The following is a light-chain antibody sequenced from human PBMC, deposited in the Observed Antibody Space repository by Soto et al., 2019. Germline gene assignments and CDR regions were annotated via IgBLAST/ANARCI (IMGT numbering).Light chain of an antibody. CDR3: QQGYSTLFT. CDR1: QSVDGF. CDR2: SAL. Sequence: IPLTQSPSSLSASVGDRITITCRASQSVDGFLKWYQQQSGKAPKLLIYSALTLQSGVPSRFSGSGSGTYFTLTITNLQPEDSAAYYCQQGYSTLFTFGGGTKVEIK. V-gene: IGKV1-39*01. J-gene: IGKJ4*01.